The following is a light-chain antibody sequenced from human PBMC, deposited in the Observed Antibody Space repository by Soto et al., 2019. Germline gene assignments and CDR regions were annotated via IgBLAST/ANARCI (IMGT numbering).Light chain of an antibody. V-gene: IGLV2-23*01. J-gene: IGLJ2*01. CDR1: SSDVGYYTF. CDR2: GDR. Sequence: QSALTQPASVSGSPGQSITISCTGTSSDVGYYTFVSWYQQHPSKAPRLMIYGDRDRASGVSNRFSGSKSGNTASLTISGLQPEDEADYYCCSNAIGSTLLCGGGTK. CDR3: CSNAIGSTLL.